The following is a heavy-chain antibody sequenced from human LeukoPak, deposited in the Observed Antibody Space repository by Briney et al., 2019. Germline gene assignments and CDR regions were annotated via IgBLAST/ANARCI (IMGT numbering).Heavy chain of an antibody. V-gene: IGHV3-53*01. D-gene: IGHD3-22*01. J-gene: IGHJ4*02. CDR3: ARGAYDSSGYYSYSFDY. Sequence: PGGSLRLSCAVSGFTVSSNYMSWVRQAPGKGLEWVSVIYSDGSTYYADSVKGRFSFSRDNSKNTLYLQMNSLRAEDTAVYYCARGAYDSSGYYSYSFDYWGQGTLVTVSS. CDR2: IYSDGST. CDR1: GFTVSSNY.